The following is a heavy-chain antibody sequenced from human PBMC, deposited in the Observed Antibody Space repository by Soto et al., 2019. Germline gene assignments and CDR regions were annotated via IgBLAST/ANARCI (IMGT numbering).Heavy chain of an antibody. J-gene: IGHJ4*02. V-gene: IGHV1-69*13. CDR2: IIPIFGTA. Sequence: GASVKVSCKASGGTFSSYAISWVRQAPGQGLEWMGGIIPIFGTANYAQKFQGRVTITADESTSTAYMEPSSLRSEDTAVYYCARGRASYYYDSSGYYYAGYWGQGTLVTVSS. CDR1: GGTFSSYA. CDR3: ARGRASYYYDSSGYYYAGY. D-gene: IGHD3-22*01.